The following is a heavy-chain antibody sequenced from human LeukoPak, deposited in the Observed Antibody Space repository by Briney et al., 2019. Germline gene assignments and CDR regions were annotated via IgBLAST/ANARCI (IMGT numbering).Heavy chain of an antibody. CDR2: IGSAGST. V-gene: IGHV3-23*01. J-gene: IGHJ4*02. D-gene: IGHD3-10*01. Sequence: PGGSLRLSCAVSGFTFSDYGMNWVRQAPGRGLEWVSGIGSAGSTLYADSLQGRFTISRDNSKNTLYLQMNSLRVEDTAVYYCATRARYGSGNFDYWGQGTLVTVSS. CDR1: GFTFSDYG. CDR3: ATRARYGSGNFDY.